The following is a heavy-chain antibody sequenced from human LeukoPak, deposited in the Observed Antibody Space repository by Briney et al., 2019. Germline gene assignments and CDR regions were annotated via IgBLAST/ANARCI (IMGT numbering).Heavy chain of an antibody. CDR1: GYTFTSYY. CDR3: ARDLFGITMIVVAEYYYYGMDV. V-gene: IGHV1-46*01. CDR2: INPSGGST. Sequence: PWASVKVSCKASGYTFTSYYMHWVRQAPGQGLEWMGIINPSGGSTSYAQKFQGRVTMTRDTSTSTVYMELSSLRSEDTAVYYCARDLFGITMIVVAEYYYYGMDVWGQGTTVTVSS. D-gene: IGHD3-22*01. J-gene: IGHJ6*02.